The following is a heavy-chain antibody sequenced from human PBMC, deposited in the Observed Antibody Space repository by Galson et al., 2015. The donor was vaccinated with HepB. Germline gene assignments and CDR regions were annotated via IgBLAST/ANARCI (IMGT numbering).Heavy chain of an antibody. CDR1: GFSLSTTGMR. J-gene: IGHJ3*01. V-gene: IGHV2-70*04. CDR3: ARMLNYDRSGWDAFDF. D-gene: IGHD3-22*01. Sequence: PALVKPTQALTLTCTFSGFSLSTTGMRVSWIRQPPGKALEWLARIDWDDDKFYSTSLTTRLTISKDTSKNQVVLTMINMDPVDTATYYCARMLNYDRSGWDAFDFWGQGTLVTASS. CDR2: IDWDDDK.